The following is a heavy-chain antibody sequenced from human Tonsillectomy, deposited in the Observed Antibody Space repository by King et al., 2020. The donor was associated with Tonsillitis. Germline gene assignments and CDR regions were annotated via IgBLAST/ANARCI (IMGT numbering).Heavy chain of an antibody. Sequence: VQLQQWGVGLLKPSDTMSLTCAVYGGALSGFHWAWIRQPPGKGLDWIGEIRHSGSTNSNPDLKSRFTISVDTSKNQFSLWLSSVTAADTAVYYCARHIAYLDYWGQGTLVTVSS. J-gene: IGHJ4*02. D-gene: IGHD2-21*01. V-gene: IGHV4-34*01. CDR1: GGALSGFH. CDR2: IRHSGST. CDR3: ARHIAYLDY.